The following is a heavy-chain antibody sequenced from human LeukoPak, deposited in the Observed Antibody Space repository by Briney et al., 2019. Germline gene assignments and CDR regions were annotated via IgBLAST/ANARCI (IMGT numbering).Heavy chain of an antibody. V-gene: IGHV4-30-2*01. CDR1: GGSISSGGYS. Sequence: SETLSLTCAVSGGSISSGGYSWSWIRQPPGKGLEWIGYIYHSGSTYYNPSLKSRVTISVDTSKNQFSLKLSSMTAADTAVYYCARTGGSGYPIDFWGQGTLVTVSS. D-gene: IGHD6-19*01. J-gene: IGHJ4*02. CDR2: IYHSGST. CDR3: ARTGGSGYPIDF.